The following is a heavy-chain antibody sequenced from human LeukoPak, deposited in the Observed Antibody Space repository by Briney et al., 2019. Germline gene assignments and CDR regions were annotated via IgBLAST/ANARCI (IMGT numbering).Heavy chain of an antibody. J-gene: IGHJ6*02. Sequence: GASVKVSCKASGNSFSSYVMNWVRQAPRQGLEWMGWINTNSGNPTYAQAFTGRFVLSLDSSVSTAYLQISSLKAEDTAVYYCATYGSRSSIYGMDVWGQGTTVTVSS. D-gene: IGHD3-10*01. CDR2: INTNSGNP. CDR3: ATYGSRSSIYGMDV. CDR1: GNSFSSYV. V-gene: IGHV7-4-1*02.